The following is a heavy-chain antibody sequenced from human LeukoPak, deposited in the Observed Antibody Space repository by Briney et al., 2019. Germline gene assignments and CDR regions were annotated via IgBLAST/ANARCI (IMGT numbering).Heavy chain of an antibody. CDR1: GFTFGSYS. V-gene: IGHV3-21*01. J-gene: IGHJ3*02. D-gene: IGHD2-2*02. CDR3: ARDTHCSSTSCYNAFDI. CDR2: ISSSSTYI. Sequence: GGSLRLSCAASGFTFGSYSMNWVRQAPGKGLEWVSSISSSSTYIYYADSLKGRFTIARDNAKNSLSLQMNSLRAEDTAVYYCARDTHCSSTSCYNAFDIWGQGTMVTVSS.